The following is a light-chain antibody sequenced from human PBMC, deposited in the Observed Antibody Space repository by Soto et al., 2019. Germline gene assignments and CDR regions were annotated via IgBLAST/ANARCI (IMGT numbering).Light chain of an antibody. V-gene: IGKV3-20*01. Sequence: EIVLTQSPGTLSLSPGERATLSCRANQSVSSSYLAWYQQKPGQAPGLLIYGASSRATGIPDRFSGSGSGTDFTLTINRLEPEDFAVYYCQHYGSSIWTFGQGTKVDIK. J-gene: IGKJ1*01. CDR1: QSVSSSY. CDR2: GAS. CDR3: QHYGSSIWT.